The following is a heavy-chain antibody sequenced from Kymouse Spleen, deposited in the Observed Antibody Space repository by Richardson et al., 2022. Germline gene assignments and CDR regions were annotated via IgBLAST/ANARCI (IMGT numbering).Heavy chain of an antibody. J-gene: IGHJ4*02. CDR1: GFTFSNAW. CDR2: IKSKTDGGTT. CDR3: TTGDGSGSYYSSDY. Sequence: EVQLVESGGGLVKPGGSLRLSCAASGFTFSNAWMSWVRQAPGKGLEWVGRIKSKTDGGTTDYAAPVKGRFTISRDDSKNTLYLQMNSLKTEDTAVYYCTTGDGSGSYYSSDYWGQGTLVTVSS. D-gene: IGHD3-10*01. V-gene: IGHV3-15*01.